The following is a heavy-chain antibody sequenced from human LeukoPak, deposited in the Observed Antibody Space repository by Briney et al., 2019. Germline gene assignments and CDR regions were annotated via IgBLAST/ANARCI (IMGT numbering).Heavy chain of an antibody. CDR3: ARGLEGVIITFYFDY. J-gene: IGHJ4*02. Sequence: SVKVSCKASGGTFSSYAISWVRQAPGQGLEWMGGIIPIFGTANYAQKFQSRVTITADESTSTAYMELSSLRSEDTAVYYCARGLEGVIITFYFDYWGQGTPVTVSS. V-gene: IGHV1-69*13. CDR2: IIPIFGTA. D-gene: IGHD3-10*01. CDR1: GGTFSSYA.